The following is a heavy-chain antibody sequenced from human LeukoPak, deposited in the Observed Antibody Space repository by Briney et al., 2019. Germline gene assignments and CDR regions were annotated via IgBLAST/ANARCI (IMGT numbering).Heavy chain of an antibody. J-gene: IGHJ4*02. CDR2: IYPGDSDT. CDR3: ATYSSGMAYDYFDY. CDR1: GYSFTSFW. V-gene: IGHV5-51*01. D-gene: IGHD3-10*01. Sequence: GESLEISCKGSGYSFTSFWIGWVRQMPGKGLEGRGIIYPGDSDTRYSPSFQGQVTISADKSINTAYLQWSSLKASDTAMYYCATYSSGMAYDYFDYWGQGTLVTVSS.